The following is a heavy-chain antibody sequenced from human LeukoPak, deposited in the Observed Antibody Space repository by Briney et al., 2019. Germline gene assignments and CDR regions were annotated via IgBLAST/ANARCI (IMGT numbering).Heavy chain of an antibody. CDR3: ARAQHDFDYSNLDYYYYMDV. J-gene: IGHJ6*03. CDR1: GFTFSSYE. V-gene: IGHV3-48*01. Sequence: GGSLRLSCAASGFTFSSYEMNWVRQAPGKGLEWVSYISSSSSTIYYADSVKGRFTISRDNAKNSLYLQMNSLRAEDTAVYYCARAQHDFDYSNLDYYYYMDVWGKGTTVTVSS. CDR2: ISSSSSTI. D-gene: IGHD4-11*01.